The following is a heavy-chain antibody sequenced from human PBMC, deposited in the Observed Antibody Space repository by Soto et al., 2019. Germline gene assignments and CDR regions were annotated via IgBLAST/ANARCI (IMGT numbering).Heavy chain of an antibody. CDR1: GVTFSNYA. J-gene: IGHJ4*02. D-gene: IGHD3-10*01. V-gene: IGHV3-23*01. CDR3: AKQRADYGSGADTFYFDS. Sequence: GGSLRLSCTVSGVTFSNYAMNWVRQAPGKGLEWVSSLSGSGGTTYYAYSVKGRFIISRDNSKNTLYLLMNSLRAEDTALYYCAKQRADYGSGADTFYFDSWGQGALVTVSS. CDR2: LSGSGGTT.